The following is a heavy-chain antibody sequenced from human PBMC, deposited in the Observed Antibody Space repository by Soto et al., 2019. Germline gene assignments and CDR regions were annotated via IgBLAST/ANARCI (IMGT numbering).Heavy chain of an antibody. V-gene: IGHV1-46*01. CDR2: INPSGGST. CDR1: GYTFTSYY. J-gene: IGHJ5*02. Sequence: GASVKVSCKASGYTFTSYYMHWVLQAPGEGLEWMGIINPSGGSTSYAQKFQGRVTMTRDTSTSTVYMELSSLRSEDTAVYYCARDPGCSGGSCYSSLAFGWFDPWGQGTLVTVSS. CDR3: ARDPGCSGGSCYSSLAFGWFDP. D-gene: IGHD2-15*01.